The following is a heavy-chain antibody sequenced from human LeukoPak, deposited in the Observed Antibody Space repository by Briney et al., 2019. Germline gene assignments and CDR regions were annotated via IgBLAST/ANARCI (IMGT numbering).Heavy chain of an antibody. J-gene: IGHJ5*02. D-gene: IGHD6-13*01. CDR2: IYYSGST. CDR3: ARPGSFNNWFDP. CDR1: GGSISSSSYY. Sequence: PSETLSLTCTVSGGSISSSSYYWGWIRQPPGKGLEWIGSIYYSGSTYYNPSLKSRVTISVDTSKNQFSLKLSSVTAADTAVYYCARPGSFNNWFDPWGQGNLVTVSS. V-gene: IGHV4-39*01.